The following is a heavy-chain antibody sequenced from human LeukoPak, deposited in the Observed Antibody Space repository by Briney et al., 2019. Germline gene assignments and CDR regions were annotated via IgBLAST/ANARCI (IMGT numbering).Heavy chain of an antibody. CDR1: GGSFSGYY. CDR2: INHSGST. D-gene: IGHD3-10*01. Sequence: PSETLSLTCAVYGGSFSGYYWSWIRQPPGKGLEWIGEINHSGSTNYNPSLKSRVTISVDTSKNQFSLKLSSVTAADTAVYYCAIIYYGSGSYVDYWGQGTLVTVSS. CDR3: AIIYYGSGSYVDY. V-gene: IGHV4-34*01. J-gene: IGHJ4*02.